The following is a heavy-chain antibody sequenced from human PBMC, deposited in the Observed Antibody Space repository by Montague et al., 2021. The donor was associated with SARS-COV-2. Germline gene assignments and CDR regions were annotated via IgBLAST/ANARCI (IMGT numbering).Heavy chain of an antibody. CDR1: GGSFSGYY. CDR2: INHSGTT. D-gene: IGHD4-23*01. J-gene: IGHJ4*02. CDR3: ARWDPQTLTLIGLRGKSASDY. V-gene: IGHV4-34*01. Sequence: SETLSFTCAVYGGSFSGYYWTWIRQSPGKGLEWIAEINHSGTTNYNLNPSLRSRVTISVDTSKSQFSLKLSSVTAADTGVYYCARWDPQTLTLIGLRGKSASDYWGQGTLVTVSS.